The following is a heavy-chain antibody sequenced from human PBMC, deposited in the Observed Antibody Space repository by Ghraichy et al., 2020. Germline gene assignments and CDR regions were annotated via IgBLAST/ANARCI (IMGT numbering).Heavy chain of an antibody. V-gene: IGHV1-69*13. Sequence: SVKVSCKASGGTFSSYAISWVRQAPGQGLEWMGGIIPIFGTANYAQKFQGRVTITADESTSTAYMELSSLRSEDTAVYYCASAPNYDFWSGYSPPFVWGQGTLVTVSS. CDR1: GGTFSSYA. J-gene: IGHJ4*02. CDR3: ASAPNYDFWSGYSPPFV. D-gene: IGHD3-3*01. CDR2: IIPIFGTA.